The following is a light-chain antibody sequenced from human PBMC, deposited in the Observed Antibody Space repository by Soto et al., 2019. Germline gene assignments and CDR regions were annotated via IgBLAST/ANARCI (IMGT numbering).Light chain of an antibody. CDR3: QQYSAYPLS. CDR1: QPIISNF. CDR2: GAS. Sequence: EMVLTQSPGTLSLSPGERATLSCRASQPIISNFLACYQQKPGQAPILLIYGASSMATATPDRFRGSGSGTEFTLTINRLEPEDFALYYCQQYSAYPLSFGGGTKVEIK. V-gene: IGKV3-20*01. J-gene: IGKJ4*01.